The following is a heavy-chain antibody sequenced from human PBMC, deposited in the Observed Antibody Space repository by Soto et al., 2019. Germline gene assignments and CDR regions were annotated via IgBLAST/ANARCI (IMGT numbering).Heavy chain of an antibody. Sequence: SETLSLTCTVSGGSISSFYWSWIRQPPGKGLEWIGYIYDTGTTKDNPSLRSRVTISVDTSKNQFSLKLSSVSGSDTAVYYFARHRTEQRLHLDFDYWGQETLITVSS. D-gene: IGHD4-4*01. CDR2: IYDTGTT. CDR3: ARHRTEQRLHLDFDY. J-gene: IGHJ4*02. V-gene: IGHV4-59*08. CDR1: GGSISSFY.